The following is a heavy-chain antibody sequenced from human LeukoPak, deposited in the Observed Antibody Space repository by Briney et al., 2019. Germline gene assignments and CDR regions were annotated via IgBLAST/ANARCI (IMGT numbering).Heavy chain of an antibody. J-gene: IGHJ4*02. Sequence: SETLSLTCTVSGGSINSYYWTWIRQPPGKGLEWIGCIYYSGSANYNPSLKSRVTISVDTSKNQFSLELRSLTAADSAVYYCARDGQPDYWGQGTLVTVSS. CDR3: ARDGQPDY. CDR1: GGSINSYY. V-gene: IGHV4-59*01. D-gene: IGHD1-14*01. CDR2: IYYSGSA.